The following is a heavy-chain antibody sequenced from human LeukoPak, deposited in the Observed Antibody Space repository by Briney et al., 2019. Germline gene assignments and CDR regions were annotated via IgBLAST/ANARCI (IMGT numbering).Heavy chain of an antibody. CDR1: GGSISSYY. CDR2: IYTSGST. CDR3: ARGNIADNWFDP. V-gene: IGHV4-4*09. J-gene: IGHJ5*02. Sequence: SETLSLTCTVSGGSISSYYWSWIRQPPGKGLEWIGYIYTSGSTNYNPSLKSRVTISVDTSKNQFSLKLSSVTAADTAVYYCARGNIADNWFDPWGQGTLVTVSS. D-gene: IGHD6-13*01.